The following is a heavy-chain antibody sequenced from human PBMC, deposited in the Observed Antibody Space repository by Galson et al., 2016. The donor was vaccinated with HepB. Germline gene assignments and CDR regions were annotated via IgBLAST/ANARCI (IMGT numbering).Heavy chain of an antibody. J-gene: IGHJ4*02. CDR2: ISISSSYT. CDR3: ATYVTTSYYFDY. Sequence: SLRLSCAASGFTFSDYYMSWIRQAPGKGLEWVSYISISSSYTNYADSGKGRFTISRDNAENSLSLQMNSLRAEDTAVYYCATYVTTSYYFDYWGQGNLVTVSS. V-gene: IGHV3-11*06. CDR1: GFTFSDYY. D-gene: IGHD4-17*01.